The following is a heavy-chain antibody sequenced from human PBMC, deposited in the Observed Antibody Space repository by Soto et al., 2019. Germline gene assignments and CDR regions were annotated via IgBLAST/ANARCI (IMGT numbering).Heavy chain of an antibody. J-gene: IGHJ6*02. V-gene: IGHV3-15*07. CDR2: IKSKTDGGTT. Sequence: GGSLRLSCAASGFTFSNAWMNWVRQAPGKGLEWVGRIKSKTDGGTTDYAAPVKGRFTISRDDSKNTLYLQMNSLKTEDTAVYYCTTPDGSSSSVDPYRGQYYYYGMDVWGQGTTVTVSS. CDR3: TTPDGSSSSVDPYRGQYYYYGMDV. D-gene: IGHD6-6*01. CDR1: GFTFSNAW.